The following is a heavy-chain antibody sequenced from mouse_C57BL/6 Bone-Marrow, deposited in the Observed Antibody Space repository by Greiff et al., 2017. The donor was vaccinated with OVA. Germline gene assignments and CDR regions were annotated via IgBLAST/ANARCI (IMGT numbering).Heavy chain of an antibody. J-gene: IGHJ3*01. V-gene: IGHV1-50*01. Sequence: QVQLKQPGAELVKPGASVKLSCKASGYTFTSYWMQWVKQRPGQGLEWIGEIDPSDSYTNYNQKFKGKATLTVDPSSSTAYMQLSSLTSEDSAVYYCARESYGSSYPSWFAYWGQGTLVTVSA. CDR1: GYTFTSYW. D-gene: IGHD1-1*01. CDR3: ARESYGSSYPSWFAY. CDR2: IDPSDSYT.